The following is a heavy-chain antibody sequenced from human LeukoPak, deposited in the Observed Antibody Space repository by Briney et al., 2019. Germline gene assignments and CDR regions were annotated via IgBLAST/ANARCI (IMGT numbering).Heavy chain of an antibody. CDR1: GFTFSSYW. Sequence: GGSLRLSCAASGFTFSSYWMSWVRQAPGKGLEWVSSISRSSSYIYYADSVKGRFTISRDNAKNSLYLQMNSLRAEDTAVYYCASFPPYMVRNDAFDIWGQGTMVTVSS. CDR2: ISRSSSYI. J-gene: IGHJ3*02. D-gene: IGHD3-10*01. V-gene: IGHV3-21*01. CDR3: ASFPPYMVRNDAFDI.